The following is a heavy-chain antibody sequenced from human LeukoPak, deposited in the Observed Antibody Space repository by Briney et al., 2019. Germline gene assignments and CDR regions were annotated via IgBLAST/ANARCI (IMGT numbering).Heavy chain of an antibody. CDR3: ARDPSNSGYDYLYYFDY. J-gene: IGHJ4*02. Sequence: ASVKVSCKASGYTFTGYYMHWVRQAPGQGLEWMGWINPDNGGTNYAQKFQGRVTMTRDMSISTAYMELSRPRSDDTAVCYCARDPSNSGYDYLYYFDYWGQGTLVTVSS. CDR1: GYTFTGYY. V-gene: IGHV1-2*02. CDR2: INPDNGGT. D-gene: IGHD5-12*01.